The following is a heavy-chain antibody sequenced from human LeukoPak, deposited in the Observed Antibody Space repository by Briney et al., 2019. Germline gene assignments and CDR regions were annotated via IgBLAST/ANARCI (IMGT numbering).Heavy chain of an antibody. Sequence: SETLSLTCTVSGGSITTYYWNWIRQPPGKGLEWIGYIYYSGSTKYNPSLKSRVTISVDTSKNQFSLKLSSVTAADTAVYYCAKGDYDILTGSGAFDIWGQGTMVTVSS. CDR3: AKGDYDILTGSGAFDI. D-gene: IGHD3-9*01. CDR2: IYYSGST. J-gene: IGHJ3*02. CDR1: GGSITTYY. V-gene: IGHV4-59*01.